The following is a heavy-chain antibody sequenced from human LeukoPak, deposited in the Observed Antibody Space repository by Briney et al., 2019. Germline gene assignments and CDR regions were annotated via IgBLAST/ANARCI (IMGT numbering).Heavy chain of an antibody. D-gene: IGHD3-16*02. J-gene: IGHJ4*02. Sequence: WASVKVSCKASGGTFSSYAISWVRQAPGQGLEWMGRINPNSGGTNYAQKFQGRVTMTRDTSISTAYMELSRLRSDDTAVYYCATYDYVWGSYRYPYFDYWGQGTLVTVSS. V-gene: IGHV1-2*06. CDR2: INPNSGGT. CDR3: ATYDYVWGSYRYPYFDY. CDR1: GGTFSSYA.